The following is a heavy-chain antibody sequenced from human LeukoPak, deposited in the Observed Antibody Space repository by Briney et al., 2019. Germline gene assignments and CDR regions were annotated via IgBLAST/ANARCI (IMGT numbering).Heavy chain of an antibody. CDR2: IYYSGRT. CDR1: GDSVSRSDSY. J-gene: IGHJ1*01. CDR3: ARRRYYDGSGYLE. D-gene: IGHD3-22*01. Sequence: SETLSLTCSVSGDSVSRSDSYWDWIRQPPGKGLEWIGTIYYSGRTYYGPSLKSRVTMSVDPSNNQFSLNLRSVTAADTALYYCARRRYYDGSGYLEWGQGTLLSVSS. V-gene: IGHV4-39*01.